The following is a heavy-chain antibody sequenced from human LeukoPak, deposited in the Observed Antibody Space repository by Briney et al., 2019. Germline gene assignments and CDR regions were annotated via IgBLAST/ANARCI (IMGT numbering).Heavy chain of an antibody. V-gene: IGHV3-21*01. CDR3: ARDGLPATVANWFDP. CDR2: ISRNGIYI. Sequence: GGSLRLSCAASGFTFNNYTMNWVRQAPGKGLEWVSSISRNGIYIKYVDSVKGRFTVSRDHAKNSLYLQMNSLRAEDTAVYYCARDGLPATVANWFDPWGQGTLVTVSS. J-gene: IGHJ5*02. CDR1: GFTFNNYT. D-gene: IGHD2-15*01.